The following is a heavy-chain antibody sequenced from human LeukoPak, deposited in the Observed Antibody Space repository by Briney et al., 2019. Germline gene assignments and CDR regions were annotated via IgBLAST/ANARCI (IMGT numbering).Heavy chain of an antibody. Sequence: PGRSLRLSCAASGXTFSSYGMHWVRQAPGKGLEWVAVISYDGSNKYYADSVKGRFTISRDNSKNTLYLQMNSLRAEDTAVYYCAKDNGDFLIDCWGQGTLVTVSS. J-gene: IGHJ4*02. CDR1: GXTFSSYG. CDR3: AKDNGDFLIDC. CDR2: ISYDGSNK. V-gene: IGHV3-30*18. D-gene: IGHD4-17*01.